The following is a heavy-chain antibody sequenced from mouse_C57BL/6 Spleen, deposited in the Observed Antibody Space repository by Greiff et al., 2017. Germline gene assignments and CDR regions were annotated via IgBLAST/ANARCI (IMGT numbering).Heavy chain of an antibody. CDR1: GFTFSDYG. Sequence: EVQLVESGGGLVKPGGSLKLSCAASGFTFSDYGMHWVRQAPEKGLEWVAYISSGSSTIYYADTVKGRFTISRDNAKNTLFLQMTSLRSEDTAMYYCARWYDYYAMDYWGQGTSVTVSS. J-gene: IGHJ4*01. CDR3: ARWYDYYAMDY. D-gene: IGHD2-14*01. V-gene: IGHV5-17*01. CDR2: ISSGSSTI.